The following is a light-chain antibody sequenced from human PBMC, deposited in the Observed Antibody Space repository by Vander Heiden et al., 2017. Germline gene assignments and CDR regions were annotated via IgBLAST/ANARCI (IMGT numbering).Light chain of an antibody. CDR3: GTWDSTLTVVL. J-gene: IGLJ2*01. V-gene: IGLV1-51*01. Sequence: QSVLAQPRSVSAAPGQKGTIPCAGGSSNVGHNYVSWYQQLPGTAPKLLIYDNNRRPSGIPDRFSASKSGTSATLDITGLQTGDEADYYCGTWDSTLTVVLIGGGTKLTVL. CDR2: DNN. CDR1: SSNVGHNY.